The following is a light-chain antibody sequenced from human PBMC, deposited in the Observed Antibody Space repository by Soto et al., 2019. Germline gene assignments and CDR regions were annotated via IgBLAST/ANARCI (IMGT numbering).Light chain of an antibody. J-gene: IGKJ5*01. V-gene: IGKV2-24*01. Sequence: DIVMTQTPLSSPVTLGQPASISCRSSQRLVHSDGNTYLSWLQQRPGQPPRLLNYKISNRFSGVPDRFSGSGAGTDFTLKISRVEAEDVGVYYCMQATQFPVTFGQGTRLEIK. CDR1: QRLVHSDGNTY. CDR2: KIS. CDR3: MQATQFPVT.